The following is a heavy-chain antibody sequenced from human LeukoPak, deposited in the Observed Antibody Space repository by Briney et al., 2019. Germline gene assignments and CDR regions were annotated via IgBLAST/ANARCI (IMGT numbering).Heavy chain of an antibody. CDR2: INPNSGGT. CDR3: ARDFVATTGENWFDP. CDR1: GYSFSSHA. V-gene: IGHV1-2*02. J-gene: IGHJ5*02. D-gene: IGHD5-12*01. Sequence: ASVKVSCKASGYSFSSHAMNWVRQAPGQGLEWMGWINPNSGGTNYAQKFQGRVTMTRDTSISTAYMELSRLRSDDTAVYYCARDFVATTGENWFDPWAREPWSPSPQ.